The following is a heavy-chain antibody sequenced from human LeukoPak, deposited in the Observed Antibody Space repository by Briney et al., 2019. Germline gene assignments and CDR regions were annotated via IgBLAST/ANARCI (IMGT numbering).Heavy chain of an antibody. CDR3: ARCYYGDFCNYFDR. Sequence: HPGGSLRLSCAASGFTFSSYSMNWVRQAPGKGLEWVSYISTSSDSIYYADSVKGRFTISRDNAKNSLDLQMSSLRVEDTAVYCCARCYYGDFCNYFDRWGQGTLVTVPS. CDR1: GFTFSSYS. CDR2: ISTSSDSI. V-gene: IGHV3-48*04. D-gene: IGHD4-17*01. J-gene: IGHJ5*02.